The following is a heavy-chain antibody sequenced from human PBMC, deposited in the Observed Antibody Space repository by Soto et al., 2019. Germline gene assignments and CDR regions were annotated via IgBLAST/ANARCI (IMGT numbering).Heavy chain of an antibody. D-gene: IGHD4-17*01. J-gene: IGHJ5*02. Sequence: EGQLVESGGGLVQPGGSLRLSCAASGFTFSNFWVHWVRQAPGKGLVWVSRASPDGSSTSYADSVKGRFTISRDNAKNMLYMEMNSLRAEDTAVYYCASHGSGDYFWFDPWCQGTLVSVSS. CDR1: GFTFSNFW. V-gene: IGHV3-74*01. CDR2: ASPDGSST. CDR3: ASHGSGDYFWFDP.